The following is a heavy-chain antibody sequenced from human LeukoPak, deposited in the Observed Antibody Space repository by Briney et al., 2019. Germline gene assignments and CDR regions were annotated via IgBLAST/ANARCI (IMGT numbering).Heavy chain of an antibody. J-gene: IGHJ4*02. CDR1: GYTFIDYG. V-gene: IGHV1-18*01. CDR2: ITTYNGYT. Sequence: ASVKVSCKASGYTFIDYGITWVRQAPGQGLEWMGWITTYNGYTDYAQKVQGRVTMTRDTSTATAYMDLRSLTSDDTGVYYCARVSRRENYSEFWGQGTLVTVSS. CDR3: ARVSRRENYSEF.